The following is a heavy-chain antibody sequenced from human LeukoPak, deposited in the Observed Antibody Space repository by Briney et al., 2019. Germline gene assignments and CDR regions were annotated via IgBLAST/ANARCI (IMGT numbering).Heavy chain of an antibody. J-gene: IGHJ3*02. CDR1: GFTFSSYV. V-gene: IGHV3-33*01. D-gene: IGHD2-2*01. Sequence: GGSLGLSCAASGFTFSSYVMHWVRQAPGKGLEWVALIWYDGSDKYYADSVKGRFTISRDNSKNTLYLQVNSLRAEDTAVYYCASEGGADCSSASCYGTDAFDIWGQGTMVTVSS. CDR2: IWYDGSDK. CDR3: ASEGGADCSSASCYGTDAFDI.